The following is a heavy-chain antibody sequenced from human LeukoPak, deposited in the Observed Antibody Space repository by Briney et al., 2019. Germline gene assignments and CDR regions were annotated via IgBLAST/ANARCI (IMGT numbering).Heavy chain of an antibody. CDR3: ERIMEYYDFTPRGFDI. Sequence: GASVKVSCKASGYTFTSYDINWVRQAPGQGLEWMGWMNPDSGGTNYAQKFQDRVTMNRDTSITTAYMELSRLTSDDTAIYYCERIMEYYDFTPRGFDIWGQGTMVAVSS. CDR2: MNPDSGGT. V-gene: IGHV1-2*02. CDR1: GYTFTSYD. J-gene: IGHJ3*02. D-gene: IGHD3/OR15-3a*01.